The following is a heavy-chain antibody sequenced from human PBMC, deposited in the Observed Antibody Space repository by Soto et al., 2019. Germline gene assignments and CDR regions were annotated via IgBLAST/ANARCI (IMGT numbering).Heavy chain of an antibody. J-gene: IGHJ4*02. CDR3: ARLEGLATISYYFDF. V-gene: IGHV4-59*08. CDR2: IYYSGNT. CDR1: GGSISSYY. D-gene: IGHD3-9*01. Sequence: TSETLSLTCTVSGGSISSYYWSWIRQPPGKGLEWIGYIYYSGNTNYNPSLKTRVTISLDTSKSQFSLKLSSVTAADSAVYFCARLEGLATISYYFDFWGQGALVTVSS.